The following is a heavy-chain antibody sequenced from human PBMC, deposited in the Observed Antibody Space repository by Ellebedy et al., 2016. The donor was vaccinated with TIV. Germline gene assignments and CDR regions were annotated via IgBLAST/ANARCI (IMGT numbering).Heavy chain of an antibody. CDR2: INTNTGKP. Sequence: AASVKVSCKASGYSFTSYIMNWVRHGPRQGLEWMGWINTNTGKPTYAQGFTGRFVFSLDTSVSTAYLQISSVKAEDTAVYYWARSYSPYYFDYWGQGTLVTVSS. D-gene: IGHD2-15*01. CDR3: ARSYSPYYFDY. J-gene: IGHJ4*02. V-gene: IGHV7-4-1*02. CDR1: GYSFTSYI.